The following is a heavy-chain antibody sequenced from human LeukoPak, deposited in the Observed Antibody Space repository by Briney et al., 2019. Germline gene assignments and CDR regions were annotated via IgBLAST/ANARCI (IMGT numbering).Heavy chain of an antibody. V-gene: IGHV1-2*02. D-gene: IGHD3-3*01. CDR1: GYTFTGYY. CDR2: INPNSGGT. J-gene: IGHJ3*02. Sequence: ASVKVSCKASGYTFTGYYMHWVRQAPGQGLEWMGWINPNSGGTNYARKFQGRVTMTRDTSISTAYMELSRLRSDDTAVYYCASLDYDFWSGKTAFDIWGQGTMVTVSS. CDR3: ASLDYDFWSGKTAFDI.